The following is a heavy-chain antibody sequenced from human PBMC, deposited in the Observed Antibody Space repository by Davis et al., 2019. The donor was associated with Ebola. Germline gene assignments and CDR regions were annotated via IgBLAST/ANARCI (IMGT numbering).Heavy chain of an antibody. CDR2: ISSSSTI. V-gene: IGHV3-48*02. Sequence: PGGSLRLSCAASGFTFSTYSMNWVRQAPGKGLEWVSYISSSSTIYYADSVKGRFTISRDNAKNSLYLQMNSLRDEDTAVYYCARVRRPAAIGYYYYGMDVWGQGTTVTVSS. CDR1: GFTFSTYS. CDR3: ARVRRPAAIGYYYYGMDV. D-gene: IGHD2-2*01. J-gene: IGHJ6*02.